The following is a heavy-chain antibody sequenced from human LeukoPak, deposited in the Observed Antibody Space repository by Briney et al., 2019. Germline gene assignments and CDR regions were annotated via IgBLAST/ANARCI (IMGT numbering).Heavy chain of an antibody. Sequence: SETLSLTCAVYGGSFSGYYWSWLRQPPGKGLEWIGEINHSGSTNYNPSLKSRVTISVDTSKNQFSLKLSSVTAADTAVYYCARGPLLSYYCSSTSCYVRYYYGMDVWGQGTTVTVSS. V-gene: IGHV4-34*01. CDR2: INHSGST. J-gene: IGHJ6*02. D-gene: IGHD2-2*01. CDR1: GGSFSGYY. CDR3: ARGPLLSYYCSSTSCYVRYYYGMDV.